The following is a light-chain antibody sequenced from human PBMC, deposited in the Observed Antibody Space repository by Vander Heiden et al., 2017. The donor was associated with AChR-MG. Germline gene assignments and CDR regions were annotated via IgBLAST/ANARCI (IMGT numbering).Light chain of an antibody. CDR3: QQDGSSGT. CDR1: QSITNNY. Sequence: EIVLTQSPGTLSLSPGERATLSCRASQSITNNYLAWYQQRPGQAPRLLIYGASSRATDIPDRFSGSGSGTDFTLTISRLEPEDFAVYYWQQDGSSGTFGQGTKVEIK. V-gene: IGKV3-20*01. CDR2: GAS. J-gene: IGKJ1*01.